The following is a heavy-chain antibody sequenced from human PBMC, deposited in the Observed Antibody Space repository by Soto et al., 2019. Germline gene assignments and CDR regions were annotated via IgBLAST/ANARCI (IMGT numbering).Heavy chain of an antibody. CDR3: ARADTYSSGWYGAFDI. J-gene: IGHJ3*02. D-gene: IGHD6-19*01. CDR2: IYYSGST. Sequence: SETLSLTCTVSGGSISSYYWSCIRQPPGKGLEWIGYIYYSGSTNYNPSLKSQVTISVDTSKNQFSLKLSSVTAADTAVYYCARADTYSSGWYGAFDIWGQGTMVTVSS. V-gene: IGHV4-59*01. CDR1: GGSISSYY.